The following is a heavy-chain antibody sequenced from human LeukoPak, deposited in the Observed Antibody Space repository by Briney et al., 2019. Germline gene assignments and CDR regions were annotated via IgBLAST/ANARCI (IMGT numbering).Heavy chain of an antibody. CDR3: ARGRAYGYYYYGMDV. CDR2: TRNKANSYTT. J-gene: IGHJ6*02. D-gene: IGHD4-17*01. CDR1: GFTFSDHY. V-gene: IGHV3-72*01. Sequence: PGGSLRLSCAASGFTFSDHYMDWVRQAPGEGLEWVGRTRNKANSYTTEYAASVKGRFTISRDDSKNSLYLQMNSLKTEDTAVYYCARGRAYGYYYYGMDVWGQGTTVTVSS.